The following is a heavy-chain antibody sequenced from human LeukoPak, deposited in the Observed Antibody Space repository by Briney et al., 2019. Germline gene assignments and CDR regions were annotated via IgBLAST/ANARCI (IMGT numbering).Heavy chain of an antibody. J-gene: IGHJ3*02. CDR3: AKDLVWFGDLDAFDI. V-gene: IGHV3-30*02. CDR2: IRYDGSNK. CDR1: GFTFSSYN. Sequence: GGSLRLSCAASGFTFSSYNMNWVRQAPGKGLEWVAFIRYDGSNKYYADSVKGRFTISRDNSKNTLYLQMNSLRAEDTAVYYCAKDLVWFGDLDAFDIWGQGTMVTVSS. D-gene: IGHD3-10*01.